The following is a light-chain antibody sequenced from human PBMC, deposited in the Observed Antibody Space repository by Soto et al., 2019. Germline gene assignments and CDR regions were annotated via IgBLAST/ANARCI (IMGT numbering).Light chain of an antibody. CDR1: SGSVSTAHN. Sequence: QTVVTQESSFSVSPGGTVTITCGLISGSVSTAHNPNWYQQTPGQAPRTLIYSTSTRSSGVPDRFSGSILGNKAALTITGAQADDESDYYCALFMGNGISVFGTGTQLTVL. CDR2: STS. CDR3: ALFMGNGISV. V-gene: IGLV8-61*01. J-gene: IGLJ1*01.